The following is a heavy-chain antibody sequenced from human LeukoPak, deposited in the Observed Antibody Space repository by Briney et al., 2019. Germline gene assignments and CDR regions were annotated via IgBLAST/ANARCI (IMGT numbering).Heavy chain of an antibody. D-gene: IGHD6-13*01. Sequence: PGGSLRLSCAASGFTFSSYGVSWVRHAPGKGLERVSAISGSGGSTYYADSVKGRFTISRDNSKNTLYLQMNSLRAEDTAVYYCAKDSSSWICWFDPWGQGTLVTVSS. CDR2: ISGSGGST. J-gene: IGHJ5*02. V-gene: IGHV3-23*01. CDR1: GFTFSSYG. CDR3: AKDSSSWICWFDP.